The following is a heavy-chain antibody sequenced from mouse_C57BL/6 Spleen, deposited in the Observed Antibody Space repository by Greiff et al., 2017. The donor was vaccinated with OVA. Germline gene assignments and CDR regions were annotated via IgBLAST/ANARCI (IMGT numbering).Heavy chain of an antibody. CDR2: IDPSDSYT. CDR1: GYTFTSYW. CDR3: ARRVYYYGSSLDY. V-gene: IGHV1-50*01. D-gene: IGHD1-1*01. Sequence: VQLQQSGAELVKPGASVKLSCKASGYTFTSYWMQWVKQRPGQGLEWIGEIDPSDSYTNYNQKFKGKATLTVDTSSGTAYMQLSSLTSEDSAVYYCARRVYYYGSSLDYWGQGTTLTVSS. J-gene: IGHJ2*01.